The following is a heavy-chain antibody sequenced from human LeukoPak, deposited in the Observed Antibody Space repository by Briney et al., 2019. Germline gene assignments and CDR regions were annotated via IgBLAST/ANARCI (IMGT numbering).Heavy chain of an antibody. J-gene: IGHJ4*02. CDR3: AKGRDYVWEHYFDY. Sequence: GGSLRLSCAASGFTFDDYAMHWVRQAPGKGLEWVSGISWNSGSIGYADSVKGRFTISRDNAKNSLYLQMNSLRAEDTALYYCAKGRDYVWEHYFDYWGQGTLVTVSS. CDR2: ISWNSGSI. D-gene: IGHD3-16*01. V-gene: IGHV3-9*01. CDR1: GFTFDDYA.